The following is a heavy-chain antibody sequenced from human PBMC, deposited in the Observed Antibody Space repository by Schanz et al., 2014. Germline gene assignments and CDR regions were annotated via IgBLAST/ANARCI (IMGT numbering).Heavy chain of an antibody. CDR1: GFTFSSYG. V-gene: IGHV3-48*04. CDR3: AREQIMAAAGLVDY. Sequence: VQLVESGGGVVQFGRSLRLSCVASGFTFSSYGMHWVRQAPGKGLEWVSYICSSGNTIYYADSVKGRFTISRDNAKNSLYLQMNSLRAEDTAVYYCAREQIMAAAGLVDYWGQGTLVTVSS. J-gene: IGHJ4*02. CDR2: ICSSGNTI. D-gene: IGHD6-13*01.